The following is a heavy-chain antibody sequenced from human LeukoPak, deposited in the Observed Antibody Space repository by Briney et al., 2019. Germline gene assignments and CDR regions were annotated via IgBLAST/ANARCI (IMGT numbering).Heavy chain of an antibody. CDR2: ISSDGSNK. D-gene: IGHD6-6*01. Sequence: PGGSLRLSCAASGFTFSSYVMHWVRQAPGKGLEWVALISSDGSNKYYADSVKGRFTISRDNAKNSLYLQMNSLRAEDTGVYYCARDFAARPRWFDPWGQGTLVTVSS. V-gene: IGHV3-30*03. CDR3: ARDFAARPRWFDP. CDR1: GFTFSSYV. J-gene: IGHJ5*02.